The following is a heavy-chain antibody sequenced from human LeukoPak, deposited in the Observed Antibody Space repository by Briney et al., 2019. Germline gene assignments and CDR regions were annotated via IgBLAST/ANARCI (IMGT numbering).Heavy chain of an antibody. J-gene: IGHJ3*02. V-gene: IGHV1-2*02. D-gene: IGHD5-18*01. CDR1: GYTFTGYY. CDR3: ARDRVGGYSYGHGNAFDI. Sequence: ASVKVSCKASGYTFTGYYMYWVRQAPGQGLEWMEWINPNSGGTNYAQKFQGRVTMTRDTSISTAYMELSRLRSDDTAVYYCARDRVGGYSYGHGNAFDIWGQGTMVTVSS. CDR2: INPNSGGT.